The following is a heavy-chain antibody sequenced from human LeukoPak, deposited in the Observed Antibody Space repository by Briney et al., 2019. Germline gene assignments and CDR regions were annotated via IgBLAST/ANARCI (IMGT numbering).Heavy chain of an antibody. V-gene: IGHV3-21*01. J-gene: IGHJ1*01. CDR1: GFTFSSYS. CDR2: ISSSSSYI. D-gene: IGHD6-13*01. CDR3: ASGTTRYSSSWYPSEYFQH. Sequence: PGGSLRLSCAASGFTFSSYSMKWVRQAPGKGLEWVSSISSSSSYIYYADSVKGRFTISRDNAKNLLYLQMNSLRAEDTAVYYCASGTTRYSSSWYPSEYFQHWGQGTLVTVSS.